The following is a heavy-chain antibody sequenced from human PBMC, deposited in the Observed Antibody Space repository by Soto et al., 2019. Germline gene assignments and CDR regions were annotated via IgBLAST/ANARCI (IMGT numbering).Heavy chain of an antibody. CDR3: ASKRGNYLDY. D-gene: IGHD3-16*01. Sequence: SETLSLTCTVSGGSISSYYWSWIRQPPGKGLEWIGYIYYSGSTNYNPSLKSRVTISVDTSKNQFSLKLSSVTAADTAVYYCASKRGNYLDYWGRGALVTVSS. V-gene: IGHV4-59*01. CDR2: IYYSGST. J-gene: IGHJ4*02. CDR1: GGSISSYY.